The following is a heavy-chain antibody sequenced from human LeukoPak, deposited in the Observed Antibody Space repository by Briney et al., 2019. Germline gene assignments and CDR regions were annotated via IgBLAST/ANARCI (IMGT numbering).Heavy chain of an antibody. D-gene: IGHD6-13*01. Sequence: GGSLRVSCAASGFTFSTYWMSWVRQAPGKGLEWVANINPDGSENQYVASVKGRFTISRDNSKNTLYLQMKSLRVEDTAVYYCARRRYSSPRQAFDIWGQGTMVTVSS. J-gene: IGHJ3*02. CDR1: GFTFSTYW. V-gene: IGHV3-7*05. CDR2: INPDGSEN. CDR3: ARRRYSSPRQAFDI.